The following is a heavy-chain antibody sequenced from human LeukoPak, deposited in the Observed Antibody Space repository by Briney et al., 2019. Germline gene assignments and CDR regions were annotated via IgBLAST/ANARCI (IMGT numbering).Heavy chain of an antibody. Sequence: SQTLSLTCTVSGGSISSGGYYWSWIRQPPGKGLEWIGYFYYSGSTKYNPSLKSRVTISVDTSERQFSLKLSSVTAADTAAYYCARHMTVTYDAFDIWGQGTMVTVSS. CDR3: ARHMTVTYDAFDI. V-gene: IGHV4-61*08. J-gene: IGHJ3*02. CDR2: FYYSGST. CDR1: GGSISSGGYY. D-gene: IGHD3-22*01.